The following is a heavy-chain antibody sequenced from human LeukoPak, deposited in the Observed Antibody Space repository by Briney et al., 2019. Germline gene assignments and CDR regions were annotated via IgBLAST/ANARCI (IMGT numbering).Heavy chain of an antibody. CDR3: AKVRITMIVA. J-gene: IGHJ4*02. V-gene: IGHV3-30-3*01. CDR2: ISGDGNNE. D-gene: IGHD3-22*01. CDR1: GFIFSNYP. Sequence: PGGSLRLSCAASGFIFSNYPMHWVRQAPGKGLEWVAVISGDGNNEHYADSAKGRFTTSRDNAKSTAYLHMNSLRSEDTAVYYCAKVRITMIVAWGQGTLVTVSS.